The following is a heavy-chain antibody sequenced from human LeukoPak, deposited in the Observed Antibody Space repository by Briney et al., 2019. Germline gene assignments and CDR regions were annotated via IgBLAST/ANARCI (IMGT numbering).Heavy chain of an antibody. D-gene: IGHD5/OR15-5a*01. CDR2: VSCDAGNK. J-gene: IGHJ4*02. Sequence: PGRSLRLSCAASGFTFSSYGMHWVRQAPGKGLEWVTSVSCDAGNKYFADSVKGRFTISRDNSKNTLYLQMNSLRAEDTAVYYCAKDSTLQVSTCDCWGQGTLVTVSS. CDR1: GFTFSSYG. CDR3: AKDSTLQVSTCDC. V-gene: IGHV3-30*18.